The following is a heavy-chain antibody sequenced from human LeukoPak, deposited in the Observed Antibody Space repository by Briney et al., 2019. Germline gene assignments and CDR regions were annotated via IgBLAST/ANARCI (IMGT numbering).Heavy chain of an antibody. D-gene: IGHD6-13*01. Sequence: PSETLSHTCTVSGGSISSYYWSWIRQPPGKGLEWIGYIYYSGSTNYNPSLKSRVTISVDTSKNQFSLKLSSVTAADTAVYYCARGAYGSSWYRYYYYYMDVWGKGTTVTVSS. CDR2: IYYSGST. V-gene: IGHV4-59*01. CDR3: ARGAYGSSWYRYYYYYMDV. J-gene: IGHJ6*03. CDR1: GGSISSYY.